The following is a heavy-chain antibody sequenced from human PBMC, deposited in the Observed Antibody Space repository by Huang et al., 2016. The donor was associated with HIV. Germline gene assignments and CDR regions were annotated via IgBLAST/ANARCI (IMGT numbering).Heavy chain of an antibody. D-gene: IGHD3-10*01. CDR2: INGGTGYT. Sequence: VQLVQSGAEVKKPGASMKVSCKSSGYNFTTYARHWVRQAPGQSVEWMGWINGGTGYTKYSQHVQDRVTITRDTSASTGDLDLGSLSSEDTAMYYCATVRLVSSTRGLDYWGQGTLVTVSS. V-gene: IGHV1-3*01. J-gene: IGHJ4*02. CDR3: ATVRLVSSTRGLDY. CDR1: GYNFTTYA.